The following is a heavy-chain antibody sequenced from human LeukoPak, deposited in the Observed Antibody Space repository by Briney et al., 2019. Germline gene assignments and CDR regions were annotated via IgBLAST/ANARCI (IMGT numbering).Heavy chain of an antibody. CDR2: IKKDGSEK. J-gene: IGHJ4*02. CDR3: ARHLSGVTGYTYGRGIDY. V-gene: IGHV3-7*01. Sequence: GGSLRLSCAASEFTFSSYSMSWVRQAPGKGLEWVANIKKDGSEKYYVDSVKGRFTISRDNAKTSLYLHMNSLRAEDTAVYYCARHLSGVTGYTYGRGIDYWGQGTLVTVSS. D-gene: IGHD5-18*01. CDR1: EFTFSSYS.